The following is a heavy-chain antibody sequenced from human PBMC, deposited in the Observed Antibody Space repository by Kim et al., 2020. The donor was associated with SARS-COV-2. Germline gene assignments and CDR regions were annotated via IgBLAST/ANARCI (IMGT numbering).Heavy chain of an antibody. V-gene: IGHV1-58*01. D-gene: IGHD3-3*02. Sequence: AQKFQERVTITRDMSTSTAYMELSSLRSEDTAVYYCAAVSKDGNSGSGDYWGQGTLVTVSS. CDR3: AAVSKDGNSGSGDY. J-gene: IGHJ4*02.